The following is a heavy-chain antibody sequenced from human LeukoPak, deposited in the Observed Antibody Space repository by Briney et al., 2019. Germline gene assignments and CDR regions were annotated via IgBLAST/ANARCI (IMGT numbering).Heavy chain of an antibody. Sequence: GGSLRLSCTVSGFTVSSNSMSWVRQAPGKGLEWVSFIYSDNTHYSDSVKGRFTISRDNSKNTLYLQMNSLRAEDTAVYYCARADSGWSYFDYWGQGTLVTVSS. V-gene: IGHV3-53*01. D-gene: IGHD6-19*01. CDR2: IYSDNT. J-gene: IGHJ4*02. CDR1: GFTVSSNS. CDR3: ARADSGWSYFDY.